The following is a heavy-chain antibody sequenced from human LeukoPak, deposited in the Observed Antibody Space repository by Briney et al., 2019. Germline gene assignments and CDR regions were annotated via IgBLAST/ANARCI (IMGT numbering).Heavy chain of an antibody. CDR3: TRDISGGYFNWFDP. Sequence: PGGSLRLSCAASGFRFADYAMHWVRQAPGKGLEWVSGITWNGGDTGYAEPVKGRFTISRDNAKNSLHLQMNSLTSDDTALYYCTRDISGGYFNWFDPWGQGTLVFVSS. V-gene: IGHV3-9*01. CDR1: GFRFADYA. J-gene: IGHJ5*02. CDR2: ITWNGGDT. D-gene: IGHD2-15*01.